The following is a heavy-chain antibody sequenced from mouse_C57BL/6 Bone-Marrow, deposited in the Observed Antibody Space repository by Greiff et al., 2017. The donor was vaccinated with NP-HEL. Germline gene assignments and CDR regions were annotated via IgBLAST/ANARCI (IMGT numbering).Heavy chain of an antibody. CDR1: GYAFSSYW. CDR3: ARGDYGSSRFGYAMDY. V-gene: IGHV1-80*01. D-gene: IGHD1-1*01. Sequence: QVHVKQSGAELVKPGASVKISCKASGYAFSSYWMNWVKERPGKGLEWIGQIYPGDGDTKYNGKFKGKATLTADKSSSTAYMQVSSLTSEDSAVYFGARGDYGSSRFGYAMDYWGRGPAVTVSS. CDR2: IYPGDGDT. J-gene: IGHJ4*01.